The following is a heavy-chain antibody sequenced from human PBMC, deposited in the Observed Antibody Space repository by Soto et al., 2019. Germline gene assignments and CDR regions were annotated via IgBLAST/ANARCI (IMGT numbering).Heavy chain of an antibody. CDR3: ARTTAHSSSWSYYYYGMDV. CDR1: GGAISSSSYY. D-gene: IGHD6-13*01. J-gene: IGHJ6*02. V-gene: IGHV4-39*01. CDR2: IYYSGST. Sequence: ASETLSLTCTVSGGAISSSSYYWGWIRQPPGKGLEWIGSIYYSGSTYYNPSLKSRVTISVDTSKNQFSLKLSSVTAADTAVYYCARTTAHSSSWSYYYYGMDVWGQGTTVTVS.